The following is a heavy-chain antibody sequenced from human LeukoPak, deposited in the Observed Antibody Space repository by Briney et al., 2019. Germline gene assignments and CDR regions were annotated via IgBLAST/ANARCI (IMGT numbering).Heavy chain of an antibody. D-gene: IGHD2-15*01. V-gene: IGHV1-69*04. CDR2: IIPILGIA. CDR1: GGTFSSYA. CDR3: ARGGYCSGGSCYSGYYYYGMDV. Sequence: ASVKVSCKASGGTFSSYAISWVRQVPGQGLEWMGRIIPILGIANYAQKFQGRVTITADKSTSTAYMELSSLRSEDTAVYYCARGGYCSGGSCYSGYYYYGMDVWGQGTTVTVSS. J-gene: IGHJ6*02.